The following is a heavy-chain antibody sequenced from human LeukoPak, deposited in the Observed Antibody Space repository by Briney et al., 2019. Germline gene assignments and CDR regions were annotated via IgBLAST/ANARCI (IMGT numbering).Heavy chain of an antibody. CDR2: IYHSGST. CDR1: GYSISSGYY. J-gene: IGHJ4*02. Sequence: SETLSLTCTVSGYSISSGYYWGWIRQPPGKGLEWIGSIYHSGSTYYNPSLKSRVTISVDTSKNQFSLKLSSVTAADTAVYYCARAMFSLRYFDYWGQGTLVTVSS. V-gene: IGHV4-38-2*02. D-gene: IGHD3-10*02. CDR3: ARAMFSLRYFDY.